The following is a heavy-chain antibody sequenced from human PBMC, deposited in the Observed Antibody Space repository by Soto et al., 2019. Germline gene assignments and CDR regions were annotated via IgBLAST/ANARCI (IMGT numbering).Heavy chain of an antibody. D-gene: IGHD3-10*02. CDR1: GFSFSASW. Sequence: EVQLMESGGGLVQPGGSLRLSCAASGFSFSASWMTWVRQAPGKGLEWVADIKQDGSEKNYVDSVKGRVTISRDNAKNSRYLQMNSLRAEDTAVYYCRRDPYYVAIDYGGLGTLVIVS. CDR2: IKQDGSEK. V-gene: IGHV3-7*01. J-gene: IGHJ4*02. CDR3: RRDPYYVAIDY.